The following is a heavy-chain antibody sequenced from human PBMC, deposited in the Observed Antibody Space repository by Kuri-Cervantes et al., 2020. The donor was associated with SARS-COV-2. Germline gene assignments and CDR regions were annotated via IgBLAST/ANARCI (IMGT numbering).Heavy chain of an antibody. CDR2: IKSKTDGGTT. CDR3: TTRCSSTSCYSNFDY. V-gene: IGHV3-15*07. CDR1: GFTFSSHG. D-gene: IGHD2-2*01. Sequence: GGSLRLSCAASGFTFSSHGMNWVRQAPGKGLEWVGRIKSKTDGGTTDYAAPVKGRFTISRDDSKNTLYLQMNSLKTEDTAVYYCTTRCSSTSCYSNFDYWGQGTLVTVSS. J-gene: IGHJ4*02.